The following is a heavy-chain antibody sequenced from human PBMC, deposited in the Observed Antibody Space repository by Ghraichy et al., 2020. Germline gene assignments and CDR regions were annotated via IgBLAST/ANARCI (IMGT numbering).Heavy chain of an antibody. CDR2: IWFDGSNK. CDR3: ARGLYSSTWAMIAFDI. CDR1: GFSFSNYG. D-gene: IGHD6-13*01. J-gene: IGHJ3*02. Sequence: GGSLRLSCAASGFSFSNYGMHWVRQAPGKGLEWVADIWFDGSNKYYADSVKGRFTVSRDNSKNTLYLQINSLRAEDTAVYYCARGLYSSTWAMIAFDIWGQGTMVTVSS. V-gene: IGHV3-33*01.